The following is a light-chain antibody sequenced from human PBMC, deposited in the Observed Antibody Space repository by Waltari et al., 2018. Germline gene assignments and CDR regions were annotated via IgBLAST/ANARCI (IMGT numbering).Light chain of an antibody. J-gene: IGLJ1*01. V-gene: IGLV2-11*01. CDR1: RSDVGAYDY. CDR3: CSYAGRYTNYV. Sequence: QSALTQPRSVSGSPGQSVTISCTGTRSDVGAYDYVSWYQQRPGKAPKLIIYDFTERPPGVPDRFSGSKADNKASLTISGLQADDEADYYCCSYAGRYTNYVFGSGTKVTVL. CDR2: DFT.